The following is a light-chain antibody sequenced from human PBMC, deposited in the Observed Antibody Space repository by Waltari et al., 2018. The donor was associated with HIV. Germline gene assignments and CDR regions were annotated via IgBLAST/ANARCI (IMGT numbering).Light chain of an antibody. V-gene: IGLV3-25*03. CDR1: ALPTQY. CDR2: RDK. CDR3: QSADSTGTYWV. J-gene: IGLJ3*02. Sequence: SYELTQPPSASVSPGQTARISCPGDALPTQYRFRYQQRPGQAPGMGIYRDKERPSGLPDRFSGSSVGTTVTLTISGVQAEDEADYYCQSADSTGTYWVFGGGTKLTVL.